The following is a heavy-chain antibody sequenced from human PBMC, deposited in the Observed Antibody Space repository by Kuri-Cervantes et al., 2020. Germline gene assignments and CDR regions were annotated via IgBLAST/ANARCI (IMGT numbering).Heavy chain of an antibody. CDR1: GFTFSSYG. CDR3: ARPSGSYSLLDAFDI. D-gene: IGHD1-26*01. CDR2: ISYDGSNK. Sequence: GESLKISCAASGFTFSSYGMHWVRQAPGKGLEWVAVISYDGSNKYYADSVKGRFTISRDNAKNSLYLQMNSLRAEDTAVYYCARPSGSYSLLDAFDIWGQGTMVTVSS. J-gene: IGHJ3*02. V-gene: IGHV3-30*03.